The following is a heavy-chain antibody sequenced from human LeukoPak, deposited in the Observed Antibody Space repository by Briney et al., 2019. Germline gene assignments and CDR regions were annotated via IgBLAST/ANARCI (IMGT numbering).Heavy chain of an antibody. CDR2: ISGSGGST. J-gene: IGHJ4*02. CDR3: AKDATYYYDSSGYYSPAYFDY. V-gene: IGHV3-23*01. CDR1: GFTFSSYA. D-gene: IGHD3-22*01. Sequence: PGGSLRLSCAASGFTFSSYAMSWVRQAPGKGLEWVSAISGSGGSTYYADSVKGRFTISRDNSKNTLYLQMNSLRAEDTAVYYCAKDATYYYDSSGYYSPAYFDYWGQGTLVTVSS.